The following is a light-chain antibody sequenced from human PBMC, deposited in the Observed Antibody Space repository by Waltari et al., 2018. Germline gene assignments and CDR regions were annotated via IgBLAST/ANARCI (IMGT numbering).Light chain of an antibody. Sequence: DIVMTQSSDSLAVSLGERATINCKSSQSVLYSSNNKNYLAWYQQKPGQPPKLLIYLASTRESGVPDRFSGSGSGTDFTLTISSLQAEDVAVYYCQQYYSTPWTFGQGTKVEIK. V-gene: IGKV4-1*01. CDR3: QQYYSTPWT. CDR1: QSVLYSSNNKNY. CDR2: LAS. J-gene: IGKJ1*01.